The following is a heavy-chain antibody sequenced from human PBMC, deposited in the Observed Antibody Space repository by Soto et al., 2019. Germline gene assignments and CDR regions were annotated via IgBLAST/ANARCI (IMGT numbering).Heavy chain of an antibody. J-gene: IGHJ6*02. CDR2: ISAYNGNT. CDR1: GYTFTSYG. CDR3: ARDADSYASLYYYYGMDV. V-gene: IGHV1-18*01. Sequence: GASVKVSCKDSGYTFTSYGISWVRQAPGQGLEWMGWISAYNGNTNYAQKLQGRVTMTTDTSTSTAYMELRSLRSDDTAVYYCARDADSYASLYYYYGMDVWGQGTTVTVSS. D-gene: IGHD5-18*01.